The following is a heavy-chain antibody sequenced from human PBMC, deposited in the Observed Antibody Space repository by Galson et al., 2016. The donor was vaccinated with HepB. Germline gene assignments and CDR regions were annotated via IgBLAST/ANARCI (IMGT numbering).Heavy chain of an antibody. D-gene: IGHD4-23*01. J-gene: IGHJ4*02. CDR2: INSPTGYI. CDR3: ARGRWPDY. V-gene: IGHV3-21*01. CDR1: GFAFSGHA. Sequence: SLRLSCAAFGFAFSGHAMSWVRQAPGKGLEWVSSINSPTGYIYYTDSVKGRFTISRDNAKNSVYLQMDGLRAEDTAVYYCARGRWPDYWGQGTLVTVSS.